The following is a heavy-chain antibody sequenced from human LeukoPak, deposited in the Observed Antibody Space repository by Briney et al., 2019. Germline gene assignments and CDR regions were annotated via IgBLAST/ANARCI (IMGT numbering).Heavy chain of an antibody. V-gene: IGHV4-61*09. Sequence: SQTLSLTCSVSGGSVSSADYDWSWIRQPAGKGLEWIGHFYTSGSTNYNPSLKSRVTISVDTSKSQFSMKLTSVTAADTAVYYCARFATSLPAPTLYYYFYIDVWGRGTTVTVSS. D-gene: IGHD1-1*01. CDR1: GGSVSSADYD. CDR2: FYTSGST. J-gene: IGHJ6*03. CDR3: ARFATSLPAPTLYYYFYIDV.